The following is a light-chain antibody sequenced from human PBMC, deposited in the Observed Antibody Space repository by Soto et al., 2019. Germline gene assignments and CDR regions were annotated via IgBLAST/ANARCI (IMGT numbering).Light chain of an antibody. Sequence: QAVVTQPPSASGAPGQRVTISCSGSSSNIGNNIVSWYQQLPGAAPKFLIYSRNLRPSGVPDRFSGSRSGTSASLAIEGLQSEDGADYYCASWDDSLNGPVFGGGTKLTVL. J-gene: IGLJ3*02. CDR2: SRN. CDR3: ASWDDSLNGPV. V-gene: IGLV1-44*01. CDR1: SSNIGNNI.